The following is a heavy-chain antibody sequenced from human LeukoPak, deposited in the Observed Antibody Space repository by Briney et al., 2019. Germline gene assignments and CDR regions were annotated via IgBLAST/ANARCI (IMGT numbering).Heavy chain of an antibody. Sequence: PSETLSLTCAVYGGSFSGYYWSWIRQPPGKGLEWIGEINHSGSTNYNPSLKSRVTISVDTSKNQFSLKLSSVTAADTAVYYCARRYSSSWYRTFDYWGQGTLVTVSS. CDR3: ARRYSSSWYRTFDY. J-gene: IGHJ4*02. CDR2: INHSGST. CDR1: GGSFSGYY. D-gene: IGHD6-13*01. V-gene: IGHV4-34*01.